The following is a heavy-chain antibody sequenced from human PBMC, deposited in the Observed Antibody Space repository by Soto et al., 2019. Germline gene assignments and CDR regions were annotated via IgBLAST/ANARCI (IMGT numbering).Heavy chain of an antibody. D-gene: IGHD2-21*02. J-gene: IGHJ3*01. V-gene: IGHV3-21*01. CDR1: GFTFSSHS. Sequence: PGGSLRLSCVASGFTFSSHSMNWVRQAPGKGLEWVTSISSSGKYIYYADSMKGRLIISRDNTKNSVLLQLGSLRAEDTAVYYCVRSLRAVTALDTFDVWGQGTVVTVSS. CDR3: VRSLRAVTALDTFDV. CDR2: ISSSGKYI.